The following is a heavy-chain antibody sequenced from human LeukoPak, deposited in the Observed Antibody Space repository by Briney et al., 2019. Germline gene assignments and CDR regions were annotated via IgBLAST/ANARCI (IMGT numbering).Heavy chain of an antibody. D-gene: IGHD3-9*01. J-gene: IGHJ4*02. CDR1: GFXFSTFA. CDR3: ARAQILPFYDTLTAYASFDY. V-gene: IGHV3-23*01. Sequence: GGSLRLSCAASGFXFSTFALSWVRQAPGRGLEWVSAISGSGGNTYYADSVKGRFTISRDNSRNTLYLQMNSLRAEDTALYYCARAQILPFYDTLTAYASFDYWGQGTLVTVSS. CDR2: ISGSGGNT.